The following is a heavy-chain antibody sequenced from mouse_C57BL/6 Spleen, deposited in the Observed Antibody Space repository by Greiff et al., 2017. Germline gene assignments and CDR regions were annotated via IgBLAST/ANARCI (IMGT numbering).Heavy chain of an antibody. V-gene: IGHV1-18*01. CDR3: ARGAYYYGSSYPFAY. Sequence: VQLQQSGPELVKPGASVKIPCKASRYTFTDYNMDWVKQSHGKSLEWIGDINPNNGGTIYNQKFKGKATLTVDKSSSTAYMELRSLTSEDTAVYYCARGAYYYGSSYPFAYWGQGTLVTVSA. CDR1: RYTFTDYN. J-gene: IGHJ3*01. CDR2: INPNNGGT. D-gene: IGHD1-1*01.